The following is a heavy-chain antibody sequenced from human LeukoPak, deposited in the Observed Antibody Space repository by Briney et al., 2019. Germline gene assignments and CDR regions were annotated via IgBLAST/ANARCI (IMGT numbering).Heavy chain of an antibody. CDR2: IWYDGSNK. J-gene: IGHJ4*02. CDR3: AREDAYCGGDCYAYFDY. D-gene: IGHD2-21*02. Sequence: GGSLRLSCAASGFTFSSYGMHWVRQAPGKGLEWVAVIWYDGSNKYYADSVKGRFTISRDNSKNTLYLQMNSLRAEDTAVYYCAREDAYCGGDCYAYFDYWGQGTLVTASS. CDR1: GFTFSSYG. V-gene: IGHV3-33*01.